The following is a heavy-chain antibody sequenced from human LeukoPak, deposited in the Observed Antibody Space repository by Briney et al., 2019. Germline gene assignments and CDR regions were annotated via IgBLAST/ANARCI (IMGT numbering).Heavy chain of an antibody. D-gene: IGHD3-16*01. CDR1: GFTFSSYT. CDR2: ISSSSSTI. CDR3: AVRGGLAPYYYSGMDV. J-gene: IGHJ6*02. V-gene: IGHV3-48*04. Sequence: GRSLRLSCAASGFTFSSYTMNWVRQAPGKGLEWVSHISSSSSTIYYADSVKGRFTNSRDNAKNSLYLQMNSLRAEDTAVYYCAVRGGLAPYYYSGMDVWGQGTTVTVSS.